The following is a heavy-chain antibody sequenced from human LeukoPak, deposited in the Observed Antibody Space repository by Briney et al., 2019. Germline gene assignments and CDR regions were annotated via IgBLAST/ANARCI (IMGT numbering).Heavy chain of an antibody. J-gene: IGHJ4*02. D-gene: IGHD6-19*01. CDR2: IWYDGDNK. Sequence: GRSLRLSCAASRFTFSSYVMHWVRQAPGKGLEWAALIWYDGDNKYYSDSVKGRFTISRDNSKNTLYLRMNSLRAEDTALYYCASARGYSSEYKWGQGTLVTVSS. CDR1: RFTFSSYV. V-gene: IGHV3-33*01. CDR3: ASARGYSSEYK.